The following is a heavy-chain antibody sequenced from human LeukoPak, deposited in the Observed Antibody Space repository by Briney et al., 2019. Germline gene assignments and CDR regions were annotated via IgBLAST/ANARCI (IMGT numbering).Heavy chain of an antibody. V-gene: IGHV4-59*08. J-gene: IGHJ4*02. CDR3: ARQDSSSAALDY. CDR1: GGSISSYY. D-gene: IGHD6-6*01. CDR2: IYYSGST. Sequence: SETLSLTCTVSGGSISSYYWSWIRQPPGKGLDWIGYIYYSGSTNYNPSLKSRVTISVDTSKNQFSLKLSSVTAADTAVYYCARQDSSSAALDYWGQGTLVTVSS.